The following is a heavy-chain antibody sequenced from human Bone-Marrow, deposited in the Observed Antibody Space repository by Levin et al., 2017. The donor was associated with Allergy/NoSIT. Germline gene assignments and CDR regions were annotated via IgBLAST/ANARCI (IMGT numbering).Heavy chain of an antibody. CDR2: SRNRVNGYRS. D-gene: IGHD5-24*01. CDR1: GFTFSDHY. J-gene: IGHJ4*02. CDR3: VKVGEAYNHNAYDS. Sequence: GGSLRLSCAASGFTFSDHYIDWVRQAPGKGREWIGRSRNRVNGYRSEYSASVKDRFIISRDDSKNSLYLDIKNLKIEDTAVYFCVKVGEAYNHNAYDSWGQGTLVTVSS. V-gene: IGHV3-72*01.